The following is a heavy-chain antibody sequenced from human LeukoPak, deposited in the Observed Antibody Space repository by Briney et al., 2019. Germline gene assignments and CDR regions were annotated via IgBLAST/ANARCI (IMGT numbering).Heavy chain of an antibody. CDR1: GFSVSDYS. J-gene: IGHJ4*02. V-gene: IGHV3-11*05. D-gene: IGHD1-26*01. CDR2: VMSGRGST. Sequence: GGSLRLSCAVSGFSVSDYSISWIRQSPGKGPEWISYVMSGRGSTNYADSVKGRFTISRDNAKNSVALQLDGLRAEDTAVYFCTRERQGSYYAFESWGQGTLVTVSS. CDR3: TRERQGSYYAFES.